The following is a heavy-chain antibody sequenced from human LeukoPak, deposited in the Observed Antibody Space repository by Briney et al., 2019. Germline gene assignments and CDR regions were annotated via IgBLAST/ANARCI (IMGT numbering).Heavy chain of an antibody. J-gene: IGHJ3*02. CDR1: GFTFTSSA. V-gene: IGHV1-58*02. CDR3: ARGLRVWLDAFDI. D-gene: IGHD5-12*01. Sequence: GASVKVSCKSSGFTFTSSAMQWVRQARGQRLEWIGWIVVGSGNTNYAQKFQGRVTMTRNTSISTAYMELSSLRSEDTAVYYCARGLRVWLDAFDIWGQGTMVTVSS. CDR2: IVVGSGNT.